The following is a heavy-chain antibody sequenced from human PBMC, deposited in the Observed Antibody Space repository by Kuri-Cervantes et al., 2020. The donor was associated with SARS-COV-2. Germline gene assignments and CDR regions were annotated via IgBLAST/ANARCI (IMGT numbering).Heavy chain of an antibody. CDR2: ISTYSGDT. CDR3: ARDSATGTRWGDLNGMDV. Sequence: ASVKVFCKASGYPFTNVGISWVRQAPGRGLEWMGWISTYSGDTIYPQKIQGRVTMTTDTSTSTAYMDLRGLRSDDTAVYYCARDSATGTRWGDLNGMDVWGQGTTVTVSS. CDR1: GYPFTNVG. J-gene: IGHJ6*02. D-gene: IGHD1-7*01. V-gene: IGHV1-18*01.